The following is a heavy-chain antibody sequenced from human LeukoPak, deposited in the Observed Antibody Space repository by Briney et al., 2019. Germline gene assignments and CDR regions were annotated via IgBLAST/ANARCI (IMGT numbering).Heavy chain of an antibody. D-gene: IGHD4-17*01. CDR1: GGSISSYY. V-gene: IGHV4-59*01. Sequence: SETLSLTCTVSGGSISSYYWSWIRHPPRKGLEWIGYIYYSGSTNYNPSLESRVTISVDTSKNQFSLKLSSVTAADTAVYYCARGGDYDYWGQGTLVTVSS. CDR2: IYYSGST. J-gene: IGHJ4*02. CDR3: ARGGDYDY.